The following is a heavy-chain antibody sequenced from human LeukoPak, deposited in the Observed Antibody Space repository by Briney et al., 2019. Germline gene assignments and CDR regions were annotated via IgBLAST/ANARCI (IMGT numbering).Heavy chain of an antibody. V-gene: IGHV4-4*07. CDR2: IHTSGSA. CDR3: ARDIVYLIDEDYG. D-gene: IGHD4-17*01. Sequence: SETLSLTCTVSGSSFNSYYWSWIRQPARKGLEWIGRIHTSGSAEYNPSLQSRVTLSVDVSKKQSSLKMTSATAADTAVYYCARDIVYLIDEDYGWGQGTLVTVSS. CDR1: GSSFNSYY. J-gene: IGHJ4*02.